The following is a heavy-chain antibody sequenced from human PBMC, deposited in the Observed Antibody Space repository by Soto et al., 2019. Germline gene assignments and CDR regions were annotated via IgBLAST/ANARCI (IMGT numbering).Heavy chain of an antibody. D-gene: IGHD1-26*01. CDR2: LNPSGGST. V-gene: IGHV1-46*01. CDR3: ARNLYSVSYPTYNWFDP. Sequence: ASVKVSCKASGYTFTNYYIHWVRQAPGQGLEWMGMLNPSGGSTSYAQKFQGRVTMTRDTSTSTVYMELSSLRSEDTAIYYCARNLYSVSYPTYNWFDPWGQGTLVTVSS. CDR1: GYTFTNYY. J-gene: IGHJ5*02.